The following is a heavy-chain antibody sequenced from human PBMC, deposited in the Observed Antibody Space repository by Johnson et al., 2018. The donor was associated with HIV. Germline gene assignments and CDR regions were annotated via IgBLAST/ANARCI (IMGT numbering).Heavy chain of an antibody. V-gene: IGHV3-20*04. Sequence: VQLVESGGGVVRPGGSLRLSCAASGFTFDDYGMSWVRQAPGKGLEWVSGINWNGGSTGYADSVKGRFTISRDNAKNSLYLQMNSLRAEDTAVYYCTKDLIAARRGCDAFDIWGQGTMVTVSS. CDR2: INWNGGST. D-gene: IGHD6-6*01. J-gene: IGHJ3*02. CDR3: TKDLIAARRGCDAFDI. CDR1: GFTFDDYG.